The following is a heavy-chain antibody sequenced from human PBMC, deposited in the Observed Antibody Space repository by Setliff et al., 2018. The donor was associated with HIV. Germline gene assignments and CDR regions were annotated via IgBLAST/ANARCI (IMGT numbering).Heavy chain of an antibody. Sequence: SVKVSCKASGGTFSSYAISWVRQAPGQGLEWMGGIIPIFGTANYAQKFQGRVTITTDESTSTAYMELSSLRSEDTAVYYCARSTGYCSSTSCYVFDYWGQGTLVTVSS. CDR3: ARSTGYCSSTSCYVFDY. D-gene: IGHD2-2*03. V-gene: IGHV1-69*05. CDR2: IIPIFGTA. J-gene: IGHJ4*02. CDR1: GGTFSSYA.